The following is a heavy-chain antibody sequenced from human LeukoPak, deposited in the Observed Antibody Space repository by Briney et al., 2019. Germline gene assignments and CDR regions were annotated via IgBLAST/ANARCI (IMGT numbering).Heavy chain of an antibody. CDR1: VCTFPRYG. V-gene: IGHV1-18*04. CDR3: ERGTAGEYCGSGSYFDY. CDR2: ISAYNGNT. D-gene: IGHD3-10*01. Sequence: ASVKVSCKASVCTFPRYGSSGVRQAPARGREGMGWISAYNGNTNYAQKLHGRVPITTATYTTTAYMELRSQRSDATAVSYYERGTAGEYCGSGSYFDYWGQGTLVTVSS. J-gene: IGHJ4*02.